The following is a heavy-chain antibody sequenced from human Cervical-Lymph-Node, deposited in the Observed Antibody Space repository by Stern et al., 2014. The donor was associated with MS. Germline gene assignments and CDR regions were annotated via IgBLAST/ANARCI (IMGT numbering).Heavy chain of an antibody. D-gene: IGHD5-24*01. CDR1: GFALTTSGVG. J-gene: IGHJ2*01. CDR2: VYWDADS. CDR3: AHTYNQLNFWYFDL. V-gene: IGHV2-5*02. Sequence: QVTLKESGPTLVKPTQTLTLTCTFSGFALTTSGVGVGWIRQPPGKALEWLGLVYWDADSRYSPSLKSRLTITQDISKNQVVLTMTNMDPVDTATYYCAHTYNQLNFWYFDLWGRGTLVTVSS.